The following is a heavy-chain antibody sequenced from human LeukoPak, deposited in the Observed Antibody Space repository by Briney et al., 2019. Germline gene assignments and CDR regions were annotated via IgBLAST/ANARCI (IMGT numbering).Heavy chain of an antibody. Sequence: GGSLRLSCAASGFTFIDYYMSWIRQAPGKGLEWVSYISSSGSTIYYADSVKGRFTIARDNAKNSLYLQMNSLRAEDTAVYYCARDSSSSWGKYYYYYYMDVWGKGTTVTVSS. CDR1: GFTFIDYY. J-gene: IGHJ6*03. V-gene: IGHV3-11*04. CDR3: ARDSSSSWGKYYYYYYMDV. D-gene: IGHD6-13*01. CDR2: ISSSGSTI.